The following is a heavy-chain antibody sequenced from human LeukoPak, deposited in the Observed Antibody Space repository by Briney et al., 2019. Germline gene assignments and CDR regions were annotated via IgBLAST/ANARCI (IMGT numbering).Heavy chain of an antibody. D-gene: IGHD2-8*02. CDR1: GGSVSSGSYH. Sequence: SETLSLTCTVSGGSVSSGSYHWSWIRQPPGKGLEWIGYISYTGSPNYNPSLKSRVTISLDTSKKQFSLNLSSVTAADTTVYYCARDTGPFDYWGQGTLVTVSS. CDR2: ISYTGSP. J-gene: IGHJ4*02. V-gene: IGHV4-61*01. CDR3: ARDTGPFDY.